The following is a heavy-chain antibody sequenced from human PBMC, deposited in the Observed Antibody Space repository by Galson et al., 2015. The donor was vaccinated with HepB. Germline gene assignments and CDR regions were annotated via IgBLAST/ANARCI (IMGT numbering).Heavy chain of an antibody. CDR3: ARDGMRGYYGMDV. Sequence: SVKVSCKASGGTSSSYAISWVRQAPGQGLEWMGGIIPIFGIANYAQKFQGRVTITADESTSTAYMELSSLRSEDTAVYYCARDGMRGYYGMDVWGQGTTVTVSS. CDR2: IIPIFGIA. V-gene: IGHV1-69*13. CDR1: GGTSSSYA. J-gene: IGHJ6*02. D-gene: IGHD1-14*01.